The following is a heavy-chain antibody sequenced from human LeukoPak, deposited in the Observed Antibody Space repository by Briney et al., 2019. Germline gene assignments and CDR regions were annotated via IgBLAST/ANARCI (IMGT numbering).Heavy chain of an antibody. CDR1: GYTFTSYG. J-gene: IGHJ4*02. D-gene: IGHD3-22*01. CDR3: ARAWYYYDSSGYLFPLDY. CDR2: ISAYNGNT. Sequence: ASVKASCKASGYTFTSYGISWVRQAPGQGLEWMGWISAYNGNTNYAQKLQGRVTMTTDTSTSTAYMELRSLRSDDTAVYYCARAWYYYDSSGYLFPLDYWGQGTLVTVSS. V-gene: IGHV1-18*01.